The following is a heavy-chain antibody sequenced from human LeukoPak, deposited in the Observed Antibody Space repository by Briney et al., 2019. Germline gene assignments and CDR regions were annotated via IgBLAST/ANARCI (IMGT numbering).Heavy chain of an antibody. D-gene: IGHD6-19*01. CDR1: GYTFTNND. J-gene: IGHJ4*02. CDR3: TRGRAAGD. CDR2: VSPDSGDT. Sequence: GASVKVFCKASGYTFTNNDINRVRQATGQGIEWMGWVSPDSGDTGYAPNFRGRVTMTTDTSINTAYMELTSLTSEDTAIYYCTRGRAAGDWGQGTLVTVSS. V-gene: IGHV1-8*01.